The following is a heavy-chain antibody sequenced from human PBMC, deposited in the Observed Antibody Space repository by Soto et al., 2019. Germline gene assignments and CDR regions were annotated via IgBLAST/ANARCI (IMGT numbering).Heavy chain of an antibody. V-gene: IGHV1-18*01. D-gene: IGHD1-1*01. CDR3: ARGRYGDY. J-gene: IGHJ4*02. CDR1: GYAFTTYG. CDR2: ISAHNGNT. Sequence: QVHLVQSGAEVKKPGASVKVSCKGSGYAFTTYGITWVRQAPGQGLELMGWISAHNGNTNYAQKLQGRVTVNRDTSTSTAYMELRSLRSDDTAVYYCARGRYGDYWGQGALVTVSS.